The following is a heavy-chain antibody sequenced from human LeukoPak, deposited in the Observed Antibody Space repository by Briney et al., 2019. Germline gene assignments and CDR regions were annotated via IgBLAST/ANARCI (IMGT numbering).Heavy chain of an antibody. CDR2: IRYDGTNK. J-gene: IGHJ4*02. CDR1: GFTFSSYG. Sequence: GGSLRLSCAASGFTFSSYGMHWVRQAPGKGLEWVTFIRYDGTNKYYADSVKGRFTISRGNSKNTMYLQMNSLRAEDTAVYFCAKDAIDTHPLYFDYWGQGTLVTVSS. V-gene: IGHV3-30*02. D-gene: IGHD2-2*02. CDR3: AKDAIDTHPLYFDY.